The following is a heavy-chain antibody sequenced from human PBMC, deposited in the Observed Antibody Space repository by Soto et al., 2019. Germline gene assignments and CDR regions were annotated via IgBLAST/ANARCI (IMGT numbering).Heavy chain of an antibody. D-gene: IGHD5-18*01. CDR1: GFSFSSYA. CDR3: ANPGYSYGYDWFDP. J-gene: IGHJ5*02. CDR2: ISDSGGST. V-gene: IGHV3-23*01. Sequence: EVQLLESGGGLVQPXGSLRLSCAASGFSFSSYAMTWVRQAPXKGLEWVSGISDSGGSTYYADSVKGRFTISRDNSKNMVYLQMNRLRAGDTAVYYCANPGYSYGYDWFDPWGQGTLVTVSS.